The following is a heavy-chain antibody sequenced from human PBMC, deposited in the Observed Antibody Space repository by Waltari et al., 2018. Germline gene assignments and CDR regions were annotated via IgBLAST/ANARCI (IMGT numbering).Heavy chain of an antibody. V-gene: IGHV4-39*07. CDR1: GDSISSSHYY. J-gene: IGHJ4*02. Sequence: QPQESGPGLMKTSETLSLTCTVSGDSISSSHYYWGWIRPPPGKGLEWIGSIYYSGNTYYNPSLKSRATVAVDTSKNQFSLNLISVTAADTAVYFCARDFTVRYFDWLSQGDLYYFDNWGQGTLVTVSS. CDR2: IYYSGNT. CDR3: ARDFTVRYFDWLSQGDLYYFDN. D-gene: IGHD3-9*01.